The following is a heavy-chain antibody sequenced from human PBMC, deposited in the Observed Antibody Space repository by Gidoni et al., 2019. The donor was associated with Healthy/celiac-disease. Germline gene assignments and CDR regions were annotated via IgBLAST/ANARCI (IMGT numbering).Heavy chain of an antibody. V-gene: IGHV3-21*01. D-gene: IGHD1-26*01. Sequence: EVQLVESGGGLVKPGGAMRRDCEASGWTFSSYSMNWVRQAPGKGLVLVSSISSSSSYIYYADSVKGRFTISSDNAKNSLYLQMNSLRAEDTAVYYCARHYKKVGAVVAGMDVWGQGTTVTVSS. CDR2: ISSSSSYI. CDR1: GWTFSSYS. J-gene: IGHJ6*02. CDR3: ARHYKKVGAVVAGMDV.